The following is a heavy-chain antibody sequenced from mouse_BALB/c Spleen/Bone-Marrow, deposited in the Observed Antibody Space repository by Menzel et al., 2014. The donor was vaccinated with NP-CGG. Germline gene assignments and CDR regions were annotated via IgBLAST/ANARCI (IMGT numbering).Heavy chain of an antibody. V-gene: IGHV5-9-4*01. D-gene: IGHD2-5*01. Sequence: EVHLVESGGALVKPGGSLKLSCAASGFTFSDYAMSWVRQSPEKRLEWVAEISNGGNYTYYPDTVTGRFTISRDNAKNTLYLEMSSLRSEDTAMYYCSRNSNHSFDFWGQGTTLTVSS. CDR2: ISNGGNYT. CDR1: GFTFSDYA. CDR3: SRNSNHSFDF. J-gene: IGHJ2*01.